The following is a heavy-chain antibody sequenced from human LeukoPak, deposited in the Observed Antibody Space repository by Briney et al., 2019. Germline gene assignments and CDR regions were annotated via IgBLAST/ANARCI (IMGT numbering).Heavy chain of an antibody. V-gene: IGHV3-30-3*01. CDR1: GFTFSSYA. CDR3: ARDTSSAFDI. J-gene: IGHJ3*02. CDR2: ISYDGSNK. Sequence: PGGSLRLSCAASGFTFSSYAMQWVRQAPGKGLEWVAVISYDGSNKYYADSVKGRFTISRENSKNTLYLQMNSLRAEDTAVYYCARDTSSAFDIWGQGTMVTVSS.